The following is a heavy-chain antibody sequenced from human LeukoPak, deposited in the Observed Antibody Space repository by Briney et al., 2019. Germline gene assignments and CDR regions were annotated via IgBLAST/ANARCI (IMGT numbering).Heavy chain of an antibody. J-gene: IGHJ4*02. V-gene: IGHV1-2*02. CDR2: INPNSGGT. D-gene: IGHD3-16*01. CDR3: ARSVAGRSFRQPGEGGYCDY. Sequence: ASVKVSCKASGYTFTGYYMHWVRQAPGQGLEWMGCINPNSGGTKYAQKFQGRVTMTRDTSISTAYMELSRLRSDDTAVYYCARSVAGRSFRQPGEGGYCDYWAQGPLVTVSS. CDR1: GYTFTGYY.